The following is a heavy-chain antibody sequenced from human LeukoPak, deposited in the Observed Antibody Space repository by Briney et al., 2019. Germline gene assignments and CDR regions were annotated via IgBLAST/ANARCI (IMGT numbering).Heavy chain of an antibody. V-gene: IGHV3-7*01. Sequence: GGSLRLSCAASGFTFSNFWMTWVRQAPGKGLEWVANIKQDGSEKYYVDSVKGRFTISRDNAKTSLYLQMNSLRAEDTAVYYCARDLSGIAGYTYGRGIDYWGQGTLVTVSS. D-gene: IGHD5-18*01. CDR2: IKQDGSEK. CDR1: GFTFSNFW. CDR3: ARDLSGIAGYTYGRGIDY. J-gene: IGHJ4*02.